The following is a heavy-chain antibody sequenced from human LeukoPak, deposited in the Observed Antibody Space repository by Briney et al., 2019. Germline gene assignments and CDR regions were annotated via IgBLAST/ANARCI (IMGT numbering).Heavy chain of an antibody. CDR1: GGSISSYY. J-gene: IGHJ5*02. CDR2: IYTSGST. Sequence: PSETLSLTCTVSGGSISSYYWSWIRQPAGKGLEWIGRIYTSGSTNYNPSLKSRVTMSVDTSKNQFSLKLSSVTAADTAVYYCARDSLGYSSSWYNNWFDPWGQGTLVTVSS. CDR3: ARDSLGYSSSWYNNWFDP. V-gene: IGHV4-4*07. D-gene: IGHD6-13*01.